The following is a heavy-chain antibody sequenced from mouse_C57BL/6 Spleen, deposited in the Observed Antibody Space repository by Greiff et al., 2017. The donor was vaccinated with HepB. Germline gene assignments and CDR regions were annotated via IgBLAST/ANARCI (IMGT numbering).Heavy chain of an antibody. CDR2: INPYNGGT. Sequence: EVQLQQSGPVLVKPGASVKMSCKASGYTFTDYYMNWVKQSHGKSLEWIGVINPYNGGTSYNQKFKGKATLTVDKSSSTAYMELNSLTSEDSAVYYCARYGITTVVAHFDYRGQGTTLTVSS. D-gene: IGHD1-1*01. V-gene: IGHV1-19*01. CDR3: ARYGITTVVAHFDY. CDR1: GYTFTDYY. J-gene: IGHJ2*01.